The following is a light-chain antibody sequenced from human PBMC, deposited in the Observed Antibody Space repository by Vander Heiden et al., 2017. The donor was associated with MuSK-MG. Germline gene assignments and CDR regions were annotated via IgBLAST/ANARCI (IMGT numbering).Light chain of an antibody. CDR3: QGEQDPRFT. Sequence: IQVTQSPSSLAASLGDRLTITCRASEVIGDSFAWYQQQPGTAPQLLVFGRTRLDNGVQSRFSGSGAGPDCTHSIRSLQPEDCATYYCQGEQDPRFTFGQGTKVDI. J-gene: IGKJ3*01. V-gene: IGKV1-NL1*01. CDR2: GRT. CDR1: EVIGDS.